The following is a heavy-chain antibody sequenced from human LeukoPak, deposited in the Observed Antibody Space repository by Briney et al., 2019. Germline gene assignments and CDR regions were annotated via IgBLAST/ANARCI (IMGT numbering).Heavy chain of an antibody. V-gene: IGHV1-18*01. CDR3: ARTPLGKMHAFDI. CDR2: IGTESGNT. J-gene: IGHJ3*02. D-gene: IGHD7-27*01. Sequence: ASVKVSCKASGYTFTNDGISWVRQAPGQGLEWMGWIGTESGNTNYAPSFQARVTLTTDTSSTTAYMELRSLTSDDTAAYYCARTPLGKMHAFDIWGQGTIVTVSS. CDR1: GYTFTNDG.